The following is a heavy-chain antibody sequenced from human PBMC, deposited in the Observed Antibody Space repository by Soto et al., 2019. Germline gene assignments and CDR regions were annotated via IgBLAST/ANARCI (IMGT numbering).Heavy chain of an antibody. Sequence: EVQLVESGGGLVQPGGSLRLSCAASGFTFSSYWMSWVRQAPGKGLEWVANIKQDGSEKYYVDSVKGRFTISRDNAKNSLYLQMNSLRAEDTAVYYCAREAIAVAVTDAFDIWGQGTMVTVSS. J-gene: IGHJ3*02. V-gene: IGHV3-7*01. CDR1: GFTFSSYW. D-gene: IGHD6-19*01. CDR2: IKQDGSEK. CDR3: AREAIAVAVTDAFDI.